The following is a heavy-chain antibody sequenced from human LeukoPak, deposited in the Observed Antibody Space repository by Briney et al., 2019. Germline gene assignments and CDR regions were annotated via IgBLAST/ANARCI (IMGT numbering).Heavy chain of an antibody. Sequence: PGGSLRLSCAASGFTVSDHYMSWVRQAPGKGLEWVSVIYSGGSTYYADSVKGRFTISRDNSKNTLYLQMNSLRAEDTAVYYCARAPVSRYYYYGMDVWGQGTTVTVSS. CDR1: GFTVSDHY. CDR3: ARAPVSRYYYYGMDV. V-gene: IGHV3-53*01. D-gene: IGHD6-19*01. CDR2: IYSGGST. J-gene: IGHJ6*02.